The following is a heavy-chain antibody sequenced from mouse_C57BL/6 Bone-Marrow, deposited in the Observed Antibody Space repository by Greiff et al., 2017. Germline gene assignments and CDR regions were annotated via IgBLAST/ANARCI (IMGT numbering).Heavy chain of an antibody. CDR3: ARAGPLGRSFDY. CDR1: GYTFTSYW. Sequence: QVQLQQSGAELVKPGASVKMSCKASGYTFTSYWITWVKQRPGQGLEWIGDIYPTSGRTNYNEKLKSKAILTVDTSSNTAYMQLCSLTSEDALVFYCARAGPLGRSFDYWGQGTTLTVSS. D-gene: IGHD4-1*01. V-gene: IGHV1-55*01. J-gene: IGHJ2*01. CDR2: IYPTSGRT.